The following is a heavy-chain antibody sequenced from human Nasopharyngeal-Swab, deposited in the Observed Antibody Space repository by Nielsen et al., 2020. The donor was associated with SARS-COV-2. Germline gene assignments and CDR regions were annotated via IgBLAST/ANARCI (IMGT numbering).Heavy chain of an antibody. D-gene: IGHD2-2*01. CDR1: GFTFDDYA. V-gene: IGHV3-9*01. Sequence: GGSLRLSCAASGFTFDDYAMHWVRQAPGKGLEWVSGISWNSGSIGYADSVKGRFTISRDNAKNSLYLQMNSLRAEDTALYYCARGLVVVSRRLDYWGQGTLVTVSS. CDR2: ISWNSGSI. J-gene: IGHJ4*02. CDR3: ARGLVVVSRRLDY.